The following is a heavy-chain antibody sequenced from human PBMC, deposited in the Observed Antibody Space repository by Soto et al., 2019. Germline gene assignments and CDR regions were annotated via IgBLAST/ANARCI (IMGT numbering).Heavy chain of an antibody. J-gene: IGHJ4*02. CDR1: GGTISSFY. Sequence: PSETLSLTCTVSGGTISSFYWSWIRQPPGKGQDWIGYIYYSGSTIYNPSLSCRVTIIVDMSKNQFSLKLSSVTAADTAVYYCARSDGRYWGQGTLVTVS. V-gene: IGHV4-59*01. CDR3: ARSDGRY. CDR2: IYYSGST.